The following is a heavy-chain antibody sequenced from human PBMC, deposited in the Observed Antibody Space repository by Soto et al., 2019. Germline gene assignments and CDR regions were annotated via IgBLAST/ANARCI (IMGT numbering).Heavy chain of an antibody. D-gene: IGHD6-25*01. Sequence: WETLSLTCGVSGYSIRSGYYWGWIRQPPGKGLEWIGSIYQSGTTYYNASLKSRITISVDTSKNQFSLTLSSVTAAETAVYYCARGSGDYYYGMDVWGQGTTVTVSS. CDR1: GYSIRSGYY. CDR2: IYQSGTT. J-gene: IGHJ6*02. CDR3: ARGSGDYYYGMDV. V-gene: IGHV4-38-2*01.